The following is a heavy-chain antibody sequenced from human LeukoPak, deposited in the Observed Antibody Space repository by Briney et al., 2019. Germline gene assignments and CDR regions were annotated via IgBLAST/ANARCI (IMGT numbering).Heavy chain of an antibody. Sequence: PGGSLRLSCAASGFTFSSYEMNWVRQAPGKGLEWVSYISSSGSTIYYADSVKGRFTISRDNAKNSLYLQMNSLRSEDTAVYYCAADVESSYCSSTSCYGLDPWGQGTLVTVSP. D-gene: IGHD2-2*01. V-gene: IGHV3-48*03. J-gene: IGHJ5*02. CDR1: GFTFSSYE. CDR2: ISSSGSTI. CDR3: AADVESSYCSSTSCYGLDP.